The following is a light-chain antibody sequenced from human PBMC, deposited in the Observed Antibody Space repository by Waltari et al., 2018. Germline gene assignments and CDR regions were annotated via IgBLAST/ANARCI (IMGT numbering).Light chain of an antibody. CDR3: CSYTGTTTPRL. J-gene: IGLJ3*02. CDR1: SSAVGSYNL. CDR2: EDN. V-gene: IGLV2-23*01. Sequence: QSALPQPASVSGSPGQSITISCTGTSSAVGSYNLVSCYQQHPGTAPKVIIYEDNKRPSGVSDRFSGSKSGNTASLTISGLQAEDEADYYCCSYTGTTTPRLFGGGTKLTVL.